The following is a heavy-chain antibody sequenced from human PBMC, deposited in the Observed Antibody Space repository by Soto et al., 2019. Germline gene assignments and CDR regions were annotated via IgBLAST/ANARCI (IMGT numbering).Heavy chain of an antibody. Sequence: QVQLVESGGGVVQPGRSLRLSCAASGFPFTSYGMHWVREGPDKGLEWVAIISYDGSDKYYADSVKGRFTISRDNSKNPLYLQMNSLRPEDTALYYCVGGRYYFDYRGQGTLVIVSS. CDR1: GFPFTSYG. CDR2: ISYDGSDK. D-gene: IGHD3-10*01. J-gene: IGHJ4*02. V-gene: IGHV3-30*03. CDR3: VGGRYYFDY.